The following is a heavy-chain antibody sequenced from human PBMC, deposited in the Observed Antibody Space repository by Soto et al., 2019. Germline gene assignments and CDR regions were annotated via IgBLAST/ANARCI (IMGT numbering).Heavy chain of an antibody. CDR2: IFYSGST. D-gene: IGHD2-21*01. Sequence: QVQLQESGPGLVKPSETLSLTCTVSGGSISSSSYYWGWIRQPPGKGLEWIGSIFYSGSTYYNPSRLSRVTISVDTSTNQFSLKLRSVTAADTAVYYCARIVRGIVITYYYMDVWGKGTTVTVSS. V-gene: IGHV4-39*01. CDR1: GGSISSSSYY. CDR3: ARIVRGIVITYYYMDV. J-gene: IGHJ6*03.